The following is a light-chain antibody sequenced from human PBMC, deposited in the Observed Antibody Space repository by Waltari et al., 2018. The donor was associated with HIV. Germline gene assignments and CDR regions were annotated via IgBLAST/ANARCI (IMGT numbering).Light chain of an antibody. V-gene: IGLV10-54*01. CDR3: SAWDVSLSAWV. Sequence: AGLTQPPSLSGALRQNTPVPCTGSSHNVGHQGALWRQHRQGHPPRVLFYRNNVRPSGIPLRFSTSTSGNTASLTITGLQSDDEADYYCSAWDVSLSAWVFGGGTQLTVL. CDR1: SHNVGHQG. J-gene: IGLJ3*02. CDR2: RNN.